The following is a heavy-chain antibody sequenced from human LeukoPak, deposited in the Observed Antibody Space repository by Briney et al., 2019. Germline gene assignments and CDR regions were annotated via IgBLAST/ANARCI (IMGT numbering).Heavy chain of an antibody. J-gene: IGHJ4*02. D-gene: IGHD1-20*01. CDR2: IKQDGSEK. V-gene: IGHV3-7*01. CDR3: AKGSNWNLPYYFDY. CDR1: GFTFSSYW. Sequence: GGSLRLSCAASGFTFSSYWMSWVRQAPGKGLEWVANIKQDGSEKYYVDSVKGRFTISRDNAKNSLYLQMNSLRAEDTAVYCCAKGSNWNLPYYFDYWGQGTLVTVSS.